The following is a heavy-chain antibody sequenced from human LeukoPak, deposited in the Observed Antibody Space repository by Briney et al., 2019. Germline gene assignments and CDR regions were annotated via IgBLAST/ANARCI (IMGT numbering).Heavy chain of an antibody. J-gene: IGHJ4*02. Sequence: PGGSLRLSRAASGFSVSNNYMCWVRQAPGKGLEWVSVIFITGSTGYADSVKGRFTISRDNSKNMVYLQMNSLRPEDTAVYYCARGQSRWGQGTLVSVSS. V-gene: IGHV3-53*01. D-gene: IGHD4-11*01. CDR1: GFSVSNNY. CDR3: ARGQSR. CDR2: IFITGST.